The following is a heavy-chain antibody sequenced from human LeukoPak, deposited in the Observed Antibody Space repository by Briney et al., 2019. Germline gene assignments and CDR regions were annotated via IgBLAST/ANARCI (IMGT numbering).Heavy chain of an antibody. V-gene: IGHV3-33*01. CDR1: GFTFSSYG. CDR3: AREGAYYYDSSGYYNDY. Sequence: PGGSLRLSCAASGFTFSSYGMHWVRQAPGKGLEWVAVIWYDGSNKYYADSVKGRFTISRDNSKNTLYLQMNSLRAEDTAVYYCAREGAYYYDSSGYYNDYWGQGTLVTVSS. D-gene: IGHD3-22*01. J-gene: IGHJ4*02. CDR2: IWYDGSNK.